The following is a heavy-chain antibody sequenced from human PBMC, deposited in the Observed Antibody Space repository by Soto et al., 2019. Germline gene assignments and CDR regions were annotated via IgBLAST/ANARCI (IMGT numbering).Heavy chain of an antibody. D-gene: IGHD2-15*01. CDR2: ISWNSGSI. V-gene: IGHV3-9*01. CDR1: GFTFDDYA. J-gene: IGHJ4*02. CDR3: ARGRLISLYYFDY. Sequence: GGSLRLSCAASGFTFDDYAMHWVRQAPGKGLEWVSGISWNSGSIGYADSVKGRFTISRDNAKNSLYLQMNSLRAEDTAVYHCARGRLISLYYFDYWGQGTLVTVSS.